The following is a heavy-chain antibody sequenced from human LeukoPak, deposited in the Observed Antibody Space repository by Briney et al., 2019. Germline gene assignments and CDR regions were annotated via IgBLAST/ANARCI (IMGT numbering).Heavy chain of an antibody. J-gene: IGHJ5*02. CDR3: ARLYDFWSGSPPPFDP. CDR2: MNPNSGNT. CDR1: GYTFTSYD. Sequence: ASVTVSCKASGYTFTSYDINWVRQATGQGLEWMGWMNPNSGNTGYAQKFQGRVTMTRNTSISTAYMELSSLRSEDTAVYYCARLYDFWSGSPPPFDPWGQGTLVTVSS. D-gene: IGHD3-3*01. V-gene: IGHV1-8*01.